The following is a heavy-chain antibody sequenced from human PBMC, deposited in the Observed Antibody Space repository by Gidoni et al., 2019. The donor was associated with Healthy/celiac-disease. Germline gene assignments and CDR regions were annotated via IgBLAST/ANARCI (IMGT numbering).Heavy chain of an antibody. CDR2: INHSAST. CDR1: GGSFRGYY. D-gene: IGHD3-10*01. J-gene: IGHJ4*02. V-gene: IGHV4-34*01. CDR3: ARVGRYYGSGTYYFDY. Sequence: QVQLQQWGAGLLKPSETLSLTCAVYGGSFRGYYWSWFRQPPGKGLEWIGEINHSASTHYNPSLKSRVTISVDTSKNQFSRKLSSVTAADTAVYYCARVGRYYGSGTYYFDYWGQGTLVTVSS.